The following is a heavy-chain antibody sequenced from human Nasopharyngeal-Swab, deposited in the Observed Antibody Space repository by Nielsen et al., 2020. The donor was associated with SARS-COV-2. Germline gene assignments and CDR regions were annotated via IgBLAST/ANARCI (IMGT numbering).Heavy chain of an antibody. CDR2: IIPIFGTA. J-gene: IGHJ6*02. CDR3: ARVGDSGYDSAVGYYYYGMDV. V-gene: IGHV1-69*13. CDR1: GGTFSSYA. D-gene: IGHD5-12*01. Sequence: SVKVSCKASGGTFSSYAISCVRQAPGQGLEWMGGIIPIFGTANYAQKFQGRVTITADEYTSTAYMELSSLRSEDTAVYYCARVGDSGYDSAVGYYYYGMDVWGQGTTVTVSS.